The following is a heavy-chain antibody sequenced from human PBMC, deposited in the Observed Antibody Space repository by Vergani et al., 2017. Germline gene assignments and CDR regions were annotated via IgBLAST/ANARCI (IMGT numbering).Heavy chain of an antibody. CDR3: ARVLGLSSSCHGY. D-gene: IGHD6-13*01. J-gene: IGHJ4*02. CDR1: GYTFTGYY. CDR2: INPNSGGT. V-gene: IGHV1-2*02. Sequence: QVQLVQSGAEVKKPGASVKVSCKASGYTFTGYYMHWARQAPGQGLEWMGWINPNSGGTNYAQKFQGSVTMTRDTSISTAYMELSRLRSDDTAVYYCARVLGLSSSCHGYWGQGTLVTVSS.